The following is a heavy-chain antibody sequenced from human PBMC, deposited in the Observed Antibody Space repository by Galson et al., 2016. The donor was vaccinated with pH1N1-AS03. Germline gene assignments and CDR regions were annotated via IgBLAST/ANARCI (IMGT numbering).Heavy chain of an antibody. V-gene: IGHV2-5*02. Sequence: PALVKPTQTLTLTCSFSGFSLSTGGVHVAWIRQPPGKALEWLALNFWDGETRYRPSLTSRLTITKDTSNNEVVLTMTNMDPVDTAAYYCARSTHVNEGLDFWGQGTLVTVSS. CDR1: GFSLSTGGVH. CDR2: NFWDGET. CDR3: ARSTHVNEGLDF. D-gene: IGHD2-8*01. J-gene: IGHJ4*02.